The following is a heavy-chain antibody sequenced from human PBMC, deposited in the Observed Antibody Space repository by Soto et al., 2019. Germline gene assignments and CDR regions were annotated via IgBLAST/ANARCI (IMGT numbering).Heavy chain of an antibody. CDR3: ARDRYCSSTSCFDFDY. J-gene: IGHJ4*02. D-gene: IGHD2-2*01. CDR2: INPSGGST. CDR1: GYTFTSYY. Sequence: ASVKVSCKASGYTFTSYYMHWVRQAPGQGLEWMGIINPSGGSTSYAQKFQGRVTMTRDTSTSTVYMELSSLRSEDTAVYYCARDRYCSSTSCFDFDYWGQGTLVTVSS. V-gene: IGHV1-46*01.